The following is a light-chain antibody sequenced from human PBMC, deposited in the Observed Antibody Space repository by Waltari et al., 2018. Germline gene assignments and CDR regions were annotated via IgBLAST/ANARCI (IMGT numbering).Light chain of an antibody. CDR1: QSISRW. CDR2: KAS. CDR3: QQYQNNPWT. Sequence: DIEMTQSPSTLSPSVGDRVTLTRRASQSISRWLAWHQQKPGKAPKLLIYKASSLESGVPSRFSGSGSGTQFTLTISSLQPDDFATYYCQQYQNNPWTFGQGTKVEIK. V-gene: IGKV1-5*03. J-gene: IGKJ1*01.